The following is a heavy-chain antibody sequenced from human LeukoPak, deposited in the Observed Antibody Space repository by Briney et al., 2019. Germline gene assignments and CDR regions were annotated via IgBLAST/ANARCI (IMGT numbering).Heavy chain of an antibody. CDR3: AREDGYCSGGNCYSYFDS. D-gene: IGHD2-15*01. CDR2: IKKTGSET. Sequence: GGSLRLSCAASGFTFSHFWRSWVRQPPGKGLEGVAYIKKTGSETYYVDSVKDRFTITRDNTRNSLFLQMYSLRAEDTAVYFCAREDGYCSGGNCYSYFDSWGQGTLVTVSS. V-gene: IGHV3-7*01. J-gene: IGHJ4*02. CDR1: GFTFSHFW.